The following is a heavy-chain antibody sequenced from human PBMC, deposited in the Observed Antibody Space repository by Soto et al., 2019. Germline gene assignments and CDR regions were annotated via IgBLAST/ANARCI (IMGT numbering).Heavy chain of an antibody. Sequence: QGQLVQSGAEVKKPGASVKVSCKASGYTFTSYGISWVRQAAGQGLEGMGWISGYNGNTNYAQKLKGRVTMTTDTSTSTAYMELRSLRSADTAVYYCAGFGRHLGELSSLGDYYYYYYMDVWGKGTTVTVSS. J-gene: IGHJ6*03. V-gene: IGHV1-18*01. CDR3: AGFGRHLGELSSLGDYYYYYYMDV. D-gene: IGHD3-16*02. CDR1: GYTFTSYG. CDR2: ISGYNGNT.